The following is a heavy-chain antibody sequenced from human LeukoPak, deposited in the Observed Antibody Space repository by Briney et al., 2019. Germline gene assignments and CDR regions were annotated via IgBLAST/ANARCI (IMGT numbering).Heavy chain of an antibody. D-gene: IGHD4-17*01. CDR2: IKQDGSEK. CDR3: ARDGDYGDYYYGMDV. V-gene: IGHV3-7*03. Sequence: GGSLRLSCAASGFTFSSYWMSWVRQAPGKGLEWVANIKQDGSEKYYVDSVKGRFTISRDNAKNSLYLQMNSLRAEDTAVYYCARDGDYGDYYYGMDVWGLGTTVTVSS. J-gene: IGHJ6*02. CDR1: GFTFSSYW.